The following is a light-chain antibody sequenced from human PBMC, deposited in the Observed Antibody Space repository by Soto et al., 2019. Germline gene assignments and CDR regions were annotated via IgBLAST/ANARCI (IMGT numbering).Light chain of an antibody. Sequence: QAVVTQEPSLTVSPGGTVTLTCGSSTGAVTSGHYPYWFQQKPGQAPRSLIYDTSNKHSWTPARLSGSLLGGKAALPLSGAQPEDEAEYCCLLAYSGAQDVVFGAGT. CDR1: TGAVTSGHY. CDR3: LLAYSGAQDVV. V-gene: IGLV7-46*01. J-gene: IGLJ2*01. CDR2: DTS.